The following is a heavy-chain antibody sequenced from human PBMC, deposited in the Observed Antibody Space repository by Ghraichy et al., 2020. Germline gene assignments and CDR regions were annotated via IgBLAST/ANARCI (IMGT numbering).Heavy chain of an antibody. CDR1: GFTFSYYS. J-gene: IGHJ6*02. V-gene: IGHV3-48*01. CDR2: ISSGSRTI. Sequence: GGSLRLSCAASGFTFSYYSMNWVRQAPGKGLEWVSYISSGSRTIYYADSVKGRLPISRDTAGNSLYLQMNSLRAEDTAIYYCARGVEGLALYYYFYGMDVWGQGTTGTGSS. CDR3: ARGVEGLALYYYFYGMDV.